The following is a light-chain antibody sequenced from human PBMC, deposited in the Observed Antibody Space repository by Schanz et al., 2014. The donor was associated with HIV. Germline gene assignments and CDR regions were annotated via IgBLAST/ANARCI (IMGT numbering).Light chain of an antibody. V-gene: IGKV3-20*01. CDR3: QQYVSSLIT. CDR1: QSVSTNY. J-gene: IGKJ5*01. Sequence: EIVLTQSPGTLSLSPGERATLSCRASQSVSTNYLAWYQQKPGQAPRLLIYGASSRATGIPDRFSGSGSGTVFTLTISRLEPEDFAVYYCQQYVSSLITFGQGTRLEIK. CDR2: GAS.